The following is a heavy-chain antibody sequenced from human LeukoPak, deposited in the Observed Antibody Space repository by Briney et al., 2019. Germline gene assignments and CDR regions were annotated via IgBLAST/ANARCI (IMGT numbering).Heavy chain of an antibody. J-gene: IGHJ4*02. CDR1: GYTFTSYG. D-gene: IGHD6-13*01. CDR3: ARDPFGYSSSWYGSGRFDY. CDR2: ISAYNGNT. Sequence: EASVKVSCKASGYTFTSYGISWVRQAPGQGLEWMGWISAYNGNTNYAQKLQGRVTMTTDTSTSTAYMELRSLRSDDTAVYYCARDPFGYSSSWYGSGRFDYWGQGTLVTVSS. V-gene: IGHV1-18*01.